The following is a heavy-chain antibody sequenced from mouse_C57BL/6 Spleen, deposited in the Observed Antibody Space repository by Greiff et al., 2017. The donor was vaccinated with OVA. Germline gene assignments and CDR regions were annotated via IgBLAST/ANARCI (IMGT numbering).Heavy chain of an antibody. CDR2: INPYNGGT. Sequence: VQLQQSGPVLVKPGASVKMSCKASGYTFTDYYMNWVKQSHGKSLEWIGVINPYNGGTSYNQKFKGKATLTVDKSSSTAYMELNSLTSEDSAVYYCARRSAQATSYYFDYWGQGTTLTVSS. V-gene: IGHV1-19*01. J-gene: IGHJ2*01. CDR1: GYTFTDYY. CDR3: ARRSAQATSYYFDY. D-gene: IGHD3-2*02.